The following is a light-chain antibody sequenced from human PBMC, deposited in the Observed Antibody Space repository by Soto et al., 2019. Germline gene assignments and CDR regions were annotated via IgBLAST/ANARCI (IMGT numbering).Light chain of an antibody. V-gene: IGKV1-33*01. CDR3: QQYDNLPIT. CDR1: QDISNY. Sequence: DIQMTTSPSSLSASVGDRVTITCQASQDISNYLNWYQQKPGKAPKLLIYDASNLETGGPSRFSGSGSGTDFTFTISSLQPEDIATYYCQQYDNLPITFGQGTRLEIK. J-gene: IGKJ5*01. CDR2: DAS.